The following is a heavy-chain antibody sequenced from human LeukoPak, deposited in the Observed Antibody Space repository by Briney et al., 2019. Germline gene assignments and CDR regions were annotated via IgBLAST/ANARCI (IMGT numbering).Heavy chain of an antibody. J-gene: IGHJ6*03. CDR1: GGSISSYY. CDR3: ARGPGSSGWDYYYYYYMDV. V-gene: IGHV4-59*01. Sequence: PSETLSLACTVPGGSISSYYCSWIRQPPGKGLEWVGYIYYSGSTNYNPSLKSRVTISVDTPKNQFSLKLSSVTAADTAVYYCARGPGSSGWDYYYYYYMDVWGKGTTVTVSS. CDR2: IYYSGST. D-gene: IGHD6-19*01.